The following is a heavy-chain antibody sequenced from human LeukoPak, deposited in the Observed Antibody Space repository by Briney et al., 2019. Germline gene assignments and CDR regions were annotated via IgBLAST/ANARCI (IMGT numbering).Heavy chain of an antibody. CDR2: IYHSGST. Sequence: SETLSLTCTVSGGSISSSSYYWGWIRQSPGKGLEWIGSIYHSGSTYYNPSLKSRVTISVDTSKNQFSLRLSSVTAADTARYYCARDGPYDSGAFEIWGQGTMVAVSS. D-gene: IGHD3-22*01. V-gene: IGHV4-39*07. CDR1: GGSISSSSYY. J-gene: IGHJ3*02. CDR3: ARDGPYDSGAFEI.